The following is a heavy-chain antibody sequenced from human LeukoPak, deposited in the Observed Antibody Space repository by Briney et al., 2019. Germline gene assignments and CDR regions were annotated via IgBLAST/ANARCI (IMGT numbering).Heavy chain of an antibody. D-gene: IGHD5-24*01. V-gene: IGHV4-59*01. J-gene: IGHJ6*03. CDR2: IYYSGST. CDR1: GGSISSYY. Sequence: SETLSLTCTVSGGSISSYYWSWIRQPPGKGLEWIGYIYYSGSTNYNPSLKSRVTISVDTSKNQFSLKLSSVAAADTAVYYCARDSRPRIRSLQLDYYYYMDVWGKGTTVTVSS. CDR3: ARDSRPRIRSLQLDYYYYMDV.